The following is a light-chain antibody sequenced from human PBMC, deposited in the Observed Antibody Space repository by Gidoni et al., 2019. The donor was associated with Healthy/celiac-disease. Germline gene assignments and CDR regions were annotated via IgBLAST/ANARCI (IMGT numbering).Light chain of an antibody. CDR2: GAS. J-gene: IGKJ1*01. CDR3: QQYNNWPRT. Sequence: EIVMTQSPATLSVSPGERATLSCRASQSVNSNLAWYQQKPGQAPRLLIYGASTGATGIPARFSGSGSGTEFTLSISSLQSKDFAVYYCQQYNNWPRTFGQGTKVEIK. CDR1: QSVNSN. V-gene: IGKV3-15*01.